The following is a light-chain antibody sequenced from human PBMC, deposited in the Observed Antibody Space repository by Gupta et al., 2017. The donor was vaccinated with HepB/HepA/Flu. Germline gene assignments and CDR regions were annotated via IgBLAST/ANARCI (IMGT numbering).Light chain of an antibody. CDR2: DAS. J-gene: IGKJ4*01. Sequence: EVVMTQFPATLSVSPGERATLSCRASQGISSNLAWYQQRPGQAPRLLISDASTRATGIPARFSGSGSGTEFTLTISSLQSEDFAVYYCQQYSNWPPLTFGGGTKVEIK. CDR3: QQYSNWPPLT. V-gene: IGKV3-15*01. CDR1: QGISSN.